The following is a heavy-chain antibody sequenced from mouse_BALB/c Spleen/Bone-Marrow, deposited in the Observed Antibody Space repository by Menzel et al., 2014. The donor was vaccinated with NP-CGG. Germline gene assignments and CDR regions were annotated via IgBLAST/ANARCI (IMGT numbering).Heavy chain of an antibody. D-gene: IGHD3-3*01. Sequence: QVQLQQPGAELARPGASVKLSCKASGYTFTDYYINWVKQRTGQGLEWIGEIYPGSGNTYYNEKFKGKATLTADKSSSTAYMQLSSLTSEDSAVYSCAREGDPGAWFAYWGQGTLVTVSA. CDR3: AREGDPGAWFAY. CDR2: IYPGSGNT. CDR1: GYTFTDYY. V-gene: IGHV1-77*01. J-gene: IGHJ3*01.